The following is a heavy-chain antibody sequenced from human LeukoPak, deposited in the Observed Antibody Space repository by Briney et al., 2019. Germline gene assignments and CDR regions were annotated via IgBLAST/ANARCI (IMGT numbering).Heavy chain of an antibody. CDR2: ISGSGGST. V-gene: IGHV3-23*01. CDR3: AKDLLPTGAGTPNYFDY. D-gene: IGHD1-26*01. Sequence: GGSLRLSCAASEFTFSSYGMSWVRQAPGRGLEWVSSISGSGGSTQYADSVQGRFAISRDNSKNVLYLQMNSLRAEDTAVYYCAKDLLPTGAGTPNYFDYWGQGTLVTVSS. J-gene: IGHJ4*02. CDR1: EFTFSSYG.